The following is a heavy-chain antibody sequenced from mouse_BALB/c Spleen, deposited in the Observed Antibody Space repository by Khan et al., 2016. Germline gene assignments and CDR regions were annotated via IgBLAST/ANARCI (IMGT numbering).Heavy chain of an antibody. D-gene: IGHD1-1*01. CDR2: INPDSYTI. Sequence: EVKLLESGGGLVHPGGSLKLSCAASGFDFSRYWMSWVRQAPGKGLEWIGEINPDSYTINYTPSLKDKFIISRDNAKNTLYLQMSKVRSEDTALYYCARAGYYGDLAYWGQGTLFTVSA. CDR1: GFDFSRYW. V-gene: IGHV4-1*02. CDR3: ARAGYYGDLAY. J-gene: IGHJ3*01.